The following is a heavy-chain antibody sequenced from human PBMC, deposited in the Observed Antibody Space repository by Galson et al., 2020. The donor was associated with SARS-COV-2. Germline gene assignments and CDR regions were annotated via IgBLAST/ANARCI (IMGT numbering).Heavy chain of an antibody. J-gene: IGHJ4*02. CDR3: AKEGRYCGGDCYSHFDY. D-gene: IGHD2-21*02. CDR1: GFTFSSYA. CDR2: ISGSGYST. Sequence: GGSLRLSCAASGFTFSSYAMNWVRQAPGKGLEWVSSISGSGYSTYYADSVKGRFTISRDNSKNLLYLQMNSLRTDDTAVYYCAKEGRYCGGDCYSHFDYWGQGTQVTVSS. V-gene: IGHV3-23*01.